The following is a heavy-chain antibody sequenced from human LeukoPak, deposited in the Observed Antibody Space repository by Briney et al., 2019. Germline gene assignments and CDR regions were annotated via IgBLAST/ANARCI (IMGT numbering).Heavy chain of an antibody. J-gene: IGHJ5*02. V-gene: IGHV4-59*12. Sequence: SETLSLTCTVSDDSITIYYWNWIRQPPGKGLEWIGYIDHTGSTNYNPSLNSRVTISRDTSKNHFSLKLSSATAADTAVYYCARDDPHIRELENWFDPWGQGTLVTVSS. CDR2: IDHTGST. CDR1: DDSITIYY. CDR3: ARDDPHIRELENWFDP. D-gene: IGHD1-26*01.